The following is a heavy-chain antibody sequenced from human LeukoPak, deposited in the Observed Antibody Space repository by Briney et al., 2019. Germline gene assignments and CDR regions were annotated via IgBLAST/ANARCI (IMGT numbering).Heavy chain of an antibody. CDR3: ARDLVVVVAATFHYYYGMDV. Sequence: ASVKVSCKASGYTFTGYYMHWVRQAPGQGLEWMGWIDPNSGGTNYAQKFQGRVTMTRDTSISTAYMELSRLRSDDTAVYYCARDLVVVVAATFHYYYGMDVWGQGTTVTVSS. J-gene: IGHJ6*02. CDR1: GYTFTGYY. D-gene: IGHD2-15*01. V-gene: IGHV1-2*02. CDR2: IDPNSGGT.